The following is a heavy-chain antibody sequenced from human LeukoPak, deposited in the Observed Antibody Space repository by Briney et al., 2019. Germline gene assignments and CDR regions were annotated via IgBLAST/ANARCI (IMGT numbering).Heavy chain of an antibody. CDR2: IYWNSGGT. CDR3: ARGLLGLSMIVNRGFDY. CDR1: GFTSNDHA. D-gene: IGHD3-22*01. Sequence: GGSLRLSCAASGFTSNDHAMHWIRQIPGKGLEWVSGIYWNSGGTGYANSVKGRFTISRDNSKNTLYLQMGSLRAEDMAVYYCARGLLGLSMIVNRGFDYWGQGTLVTVSS. V-gene: IGHV3-9*02. J-gene: IGHJ4*02.